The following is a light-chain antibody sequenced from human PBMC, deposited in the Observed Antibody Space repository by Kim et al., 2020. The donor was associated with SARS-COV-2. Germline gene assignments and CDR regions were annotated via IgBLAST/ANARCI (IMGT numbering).Light chain of an antibody. CDR2: GAS. CDR3: QQYGSSPLT. V-gene: IGKV3-20*01. Sequence: SPGERATLSSRASQSVSSSYSAWYQQKPGQAPRLLIYGASSRATGIPDRFSGSGSGTDFTLTISRLEPEDFAVYYCQQYGSSPLTFGGGTKVDIK. CDR1: QSVSSSY. J-gene: IGKJ4*01.